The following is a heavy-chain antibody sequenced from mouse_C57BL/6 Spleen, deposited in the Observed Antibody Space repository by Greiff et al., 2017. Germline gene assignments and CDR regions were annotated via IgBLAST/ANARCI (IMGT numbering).Heavy chain of an antibody. CDR3: ARGYYGSSDYWYFDV. D-gene: IGHD1-1*01. CDR2: IYPGSGST. CDR1: GYTFNSYW. V-gene: IGHV1-55*01. J-gene: IGHJ1*03. Sequence: QVQLQQPGAELVKPGASVKMSCKASGYTFNSYWITWVKQRPGQGLEWIGDIYPGSGSTNYHEKFKSKATLTVDTSSSTAYMQLSSRTSEDSAVYYCARGYYGSSDYWYFDVWGTGTTVTVSS.